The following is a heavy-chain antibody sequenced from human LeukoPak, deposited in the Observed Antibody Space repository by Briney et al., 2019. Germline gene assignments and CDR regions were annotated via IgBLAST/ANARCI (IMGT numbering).Heavy chain of an antibody. CDR2: IYYSGST. CDR3: ARVPRIAAAGTRIYYYYYYMDV. D-gene: IGHD6-13*01. V-gene: IGHV4-59*01. J-gene: IGHJ6*03. CDR1: GGSISSYY. Sequence: PSETLSLTCTVSGGSISSYYWSWIRQPPGKGLEWIGYIYYSGSTNYNPSLKSRVTISVDTSKNQFSLKLSSVTAADTAVYYCARVPRIAAAGTRIYYYYYYMDVWGKGTTVTVSS.